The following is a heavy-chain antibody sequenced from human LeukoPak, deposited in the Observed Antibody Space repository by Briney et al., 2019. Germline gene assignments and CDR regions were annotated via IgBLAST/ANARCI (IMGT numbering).Heavy chain of an antibody. J-gene: IGHJ5*02. CDR1: GGSISSGSYY. CDR2: IYTSGST. D-gene: IGHD3-10*01. Sequence: TSETLSLTCTVSGGSISSGSYYWNWIRQPAGKGLEWIGRIYTSGSTNYNPSLKSRVTVSVDTSKNQFSLKLSSVTAADTAVYYCAREGLNMVRGVIPKEAWGWFDPWGQGTLVTVSS. V-gene: IGHV4-61*02. CDR3: AREGLNMVRGVIPKEAWGWFDP.